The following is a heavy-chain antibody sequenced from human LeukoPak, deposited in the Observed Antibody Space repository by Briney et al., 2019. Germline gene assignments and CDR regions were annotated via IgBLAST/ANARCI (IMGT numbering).Heavy chain of an antibody. Sequence: SVKVSCKASGGSFSNNVISWVRQAPGQGLEWMGRIIPIIGTPDYAQKFQGRVTITADKSTHTAYLELTSLKPDDTAVYYCARAGGSSWYVSLYYWGQGTLVTVSS. CDR1: GGSFSNNV. CDR3: ARAGGSSWYVSLYY. V-gene: IGHV1-69*04. D-gene: IGHD6-13*01. CDR2: IIPIIGTP. J-gene: IGHJ4*02.